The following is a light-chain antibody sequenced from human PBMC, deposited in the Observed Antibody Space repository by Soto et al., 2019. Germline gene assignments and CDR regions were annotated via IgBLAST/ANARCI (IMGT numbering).Light chain of an antibody. CDR2: DTS. CDR1: QSVRNK. Sequence: EIVVPPSPATLSVSPVARATLSCRVSQSVRNKVAWYQHKPGQTPRVIIYDTSTRAAGIPDRFSGSGSGTDFTLTISRLEPEDFAVYFCQQYGNSPPITFGQGTRLEIK. CDR3: QQYGNSPPIT. V-gene: IGKV3-20*01. J-gene: IGKJ5*01.